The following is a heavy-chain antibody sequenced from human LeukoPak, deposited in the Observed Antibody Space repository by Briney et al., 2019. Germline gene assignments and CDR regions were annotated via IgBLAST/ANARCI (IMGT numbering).Heavy chain of an antibody. CDR2: ISTDGSST. D-gene: IGHD1-26*01. CDR3: AKDGPLRWDTWD. Sequence: GGSLRLSCAASGFSFSTYGMHWVRQAPGKGLEWVAVISTDGSSTYYADSVKGRFTISRDNSRNTVYLQLSSLRNEDTAVYYCAKDGPLRWDTWDWGQGTLVTVSS. J-gene: IGHJ4*02. CDR1: GFSFSTYG. V-gene: IGHV3-30*18.